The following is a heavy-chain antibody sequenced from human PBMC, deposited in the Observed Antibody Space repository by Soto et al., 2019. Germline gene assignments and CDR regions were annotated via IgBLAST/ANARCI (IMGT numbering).Heavy chain of an antibody. CDR2: IYYSGST. V-gene: IGHV4-39*01. J-gene: IGHJ4*02. Sequence: SETLSLTCTVSGGSISSSSYYWGWIRQPPGKGLEWIGSIYYSGSTYYNPSLKSRVTISVDTSKNQFSLKLSSVTAADTAVYYRARGNYYDLYYFDYWGQGTLVTVSS. CDR1: GGSISSSSYY. CDR3: ARGNYYDLYYFDY. D-gene: IGHD3-22*01.